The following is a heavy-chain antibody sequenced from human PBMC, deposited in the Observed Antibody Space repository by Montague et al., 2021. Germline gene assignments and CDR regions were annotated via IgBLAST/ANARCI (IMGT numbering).Heavy chain of an antibody. CDR2: ITSGGST. CDR3: TKDQDDYGDYVDWVDT. Sequence: SLRLSCAASGFTFSSYAMSWVRQAPGKGLKWVSSITSGGSTYYADSVTGRFTISRDNSKNTLYLQMNSLRAEDTAVYYCTKDQDDYGDYVDWVDTWGQGTLVTVSS. J-gene: IGHJ5*02. CDR1: GFTFSSYA. D-gene: IGHD4-17*01. V-gene: IGHV3-23*01.